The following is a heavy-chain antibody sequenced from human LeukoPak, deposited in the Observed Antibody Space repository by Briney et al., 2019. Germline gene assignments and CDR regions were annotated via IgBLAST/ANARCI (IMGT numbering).Heavy chain of an antibody. CDR2: INPSGGST. D-gene: IGHD3-10*01. J-gene: IGHJ4*02. Sequence: ASVKVSCKASGYTFTGYYTHWVRQAPGQGLEWMGIINPSGGSTSYAQKFQGRVTMTRDTSTSTVYMELSSLRSEDTAVYYCARAPAGANFDYWGQGTLVTVSS. CDR3: ARAPAGANFDY. CDR1: GYTFTGYY. V-gene: IGHV1-46*01.